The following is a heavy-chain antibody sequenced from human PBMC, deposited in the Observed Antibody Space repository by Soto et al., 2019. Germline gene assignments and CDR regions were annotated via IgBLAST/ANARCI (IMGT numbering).Heavy chain of an antibody. Sequence: GASVKVSCKASGYSFTNSAIHWLRQAPGQRLEWMGWINAGSGSAKYSQKFQGRVTITTDTSTSTAYMELRSLRSDDTAVYYCARDGPMDRAFDIWGQGTMVTVSS. J-gene: IGHJ3*02. D-gene: IGHD3-10*01. CDR2: INAGSGSA. CDR1: GYSFTNSA. CDR3: ARDGPMDRAFDI. V-gene: IGHV1-3*01.